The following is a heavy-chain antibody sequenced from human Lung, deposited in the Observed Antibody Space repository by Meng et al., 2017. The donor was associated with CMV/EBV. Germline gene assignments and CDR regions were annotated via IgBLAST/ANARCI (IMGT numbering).Heavy chain of an antibody. V-gene: IGHV5-51*01. CDR3: ARLPRAYYDGYGDWSRQGGSHDF. CDR1: GYSFSTYA. D-gene: IGHD3-22*01. J-gene: IGHJ4*02. CDR2: MYRGATDT. Sequence: GEXXKISCKGSGYSFSTYAIGWVRQMPGKGLEWMGMMYRGATDTSYSPSFQGQVTMSADKTITTTYLQLSSLKAADTTIYFCARLPRAYYDGYGDWSRQGGSHDFXRQGTRVTVSS.